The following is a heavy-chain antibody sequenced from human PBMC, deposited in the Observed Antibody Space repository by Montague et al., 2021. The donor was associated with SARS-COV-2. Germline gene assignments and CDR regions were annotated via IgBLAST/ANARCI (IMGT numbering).Heavy chain of an antibody. CDR1: VFTYSKYG. J-gene: IGHJ4*02. CDR3: VGDPGDPDTFDY. CDR2: IWNDGSKK. D-gene: IGHD7-27*01. Sequence: SLILSCAASVFTYSKYGVHLFRQAPGKGLEWVASIWNDGSKKYHSYSVKGRFTISRDNSNNMLYLQMDSLIAEDAAVYYCVGDPGDPDTFDYWGQGTQVNVSS. V-gene: IGHV3-33*01.